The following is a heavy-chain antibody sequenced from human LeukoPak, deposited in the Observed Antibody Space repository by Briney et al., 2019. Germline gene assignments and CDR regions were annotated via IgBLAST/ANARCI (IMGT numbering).Heavy chain of an antibody. V-gene: IGHV4-39*01. J-gene: IGHJ5*02. Sequence: SETLSLTCTVSGGSINSSSYYWVWIRQPPGKGLEWIGTVYYTGSPYYNPSLKSRVTISIDTSKNQFSLKLSSVTAADTAVYYCARRGGYYGSGKTYWFDPWGQGTLVT. CDR3: ARRGGYYGSGKTYWFDP. CDR1: GGSINSSSYY. CDR2: VYYTGSP. D-gene: IGHD3-10*01.